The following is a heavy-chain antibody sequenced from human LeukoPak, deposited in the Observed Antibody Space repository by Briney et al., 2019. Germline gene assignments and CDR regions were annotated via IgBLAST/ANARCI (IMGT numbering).Heavy chain of an antibody. CDR1: GFSFSTYA. Sequence: QTGGSLRLSCAASGFSFSTYAMHWVRQAPGKGLEWVAVISYDGSKKYYADSVKGRFTISRDDSKNTLYLQMNSLRAEDTAVYYCARDRISTSGWHDYWGQGTLVTVSS. D-gene: IGHD6-19*01. V-gene: IGHV3-30-3*01. J-gene: IGHJ4*02. CDR3: ARDRISTSGWHDY. CDR2: ISYDGSKK.